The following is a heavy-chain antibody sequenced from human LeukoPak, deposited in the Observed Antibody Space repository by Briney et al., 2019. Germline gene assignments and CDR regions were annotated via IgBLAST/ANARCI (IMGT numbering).Heavy chain of an antibody. Sequence: SETLSLTCTVSGGSISSYYWSWIRQPPGRGLEWIGTIYYSGSTDYNPSLKSRVTISVDTSKNQFSLRLSSVTAADTAVYYCARHGVGDSSRDAFHIWGQGTMVTVSS. J-gene: IGHJ3*02. CDR1: GGSISSYY. D-gene: IGHD3-3*01. CDR3: ARHGVGDSSRDAFHI. CDR2: IYYSGST. V-gene: IGHV4-59*04.